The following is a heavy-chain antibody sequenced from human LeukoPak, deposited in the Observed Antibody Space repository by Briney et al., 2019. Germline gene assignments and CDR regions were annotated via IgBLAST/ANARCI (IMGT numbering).Heavy chain of an antibody. Sequence: SETLSLTCTVSGDSFSTYHWSWLRQPPGKGLEWIGYISSSGSTSYNPSLKSRVSFSVDTSKSHFSLRLTSVTAAATDVYSCARVGRGDHTWGSYYCDHWGQGTLVSVSS. J-gene: IGHJ4*02. V-gene: IGHV4-59*01. CDR1: GDSFSTYH. CDR2: ISSSGST. D-gene: IGHD3-16*01. CDR3: ARVGRGDHTWGSYYCDH.